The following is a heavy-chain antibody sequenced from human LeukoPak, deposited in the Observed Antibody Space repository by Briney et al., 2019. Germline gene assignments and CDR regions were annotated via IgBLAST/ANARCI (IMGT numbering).Heavy chain of an antibody. Sequence: SGGSLRLSCAASGFTFDDYAMHWVRQAPGKGLEWVSLISGDGGSTYYADSVKGRFIISRDNNKNSLYMQMNSLRTEDTALYYCAKDLYGDYLPLGYWGQGTLVTVSS. J-gene: IGHJ4*02. CDR1: GFTFDDYA. CDR2: ISGDGGST. V-gene: IGHV3-43*02. CDR3: AKDLYGDYLPLGY. D-gene: IGHD4-17*01.